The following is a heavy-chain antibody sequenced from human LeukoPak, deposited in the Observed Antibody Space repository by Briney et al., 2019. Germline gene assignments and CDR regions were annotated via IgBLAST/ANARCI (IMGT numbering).Heavy chain of an antibody. CDR2: IKSKTDGGTT. V-gene: IGHV3-15*01. Sequence: PGGSLRLSCAASGFTFSNAWMSWVRQAPGKGLEWVGRIKSKTDGGTTDYAAPVKGRFTISRDDSKKMAYLQMNSLKTEDTAVYYCTSDVLRYFDWGVSAFDIWGQGTMVTVSS. CDR3: TSDVLRYFDWGVSAFDI. D-gene: IGHD3-9*01. CDR1: GFTFSNAW. J-gene: IGHJ3*02.